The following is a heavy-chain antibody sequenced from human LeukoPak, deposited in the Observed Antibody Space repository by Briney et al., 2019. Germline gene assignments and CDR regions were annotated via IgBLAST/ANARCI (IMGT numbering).Heavy chain of an antibody. V-gene: IGHV4-4*02. CDR1: GGFISSNNW. Sequence: SGTLSLTCGVSGGFISSNNWWTWVRQTPGKGLEWIGEVYASGTTNYNPSLESRVTISIDESSNQLSLKVRSVTAADTAVYYCARDLGSNSFYYGMDVWGQGTTVTVSS. J-gene: IGHJ6*02. CDR2: VYASGTT. D-gene: IGHD6-6*01. CDR3: ARDLGSNSFYYGMDV.